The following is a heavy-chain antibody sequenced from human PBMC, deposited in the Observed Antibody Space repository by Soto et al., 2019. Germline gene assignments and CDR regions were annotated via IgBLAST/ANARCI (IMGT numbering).Heavy chain of an antibody. CDR3: ARDHCSSGSWYRPSAY. D-gene: IGHD2-15*01. V-gene: IGHV1-18*01. Sequence: GASGRVACRGSGCTFTSSGITGVRQAPGQGLEWMGWISAYNGNTDYAQRVQGRVTMTTDTSTSTAYMELRSLRSDDTAVYYCARDHCSSGSWYRPSAYWGKGTSVTVSP. CDR1: GCTFTSSG. J-gene: IGHJ4*02. CDR2: ISAYNGNT.